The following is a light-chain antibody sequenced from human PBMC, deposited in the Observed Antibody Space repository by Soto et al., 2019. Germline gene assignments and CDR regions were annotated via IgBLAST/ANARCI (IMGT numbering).Light chain of an antibody. J-gene: IGKJ3*01. CDR1: QSVDSY. Sequence: EIVLTQSPATLSLSPGERATLSCRASQSVDSYLAWYQQKPGQAPRLLIYDASNRATGIPARFSGSGSGTDFTLTISSLQPEDIATYYCQHYHNLPPFTFGPGTRVDVK. CDR2: DAS. V-gene: IGKV3-11*01. CDR3: QHYHNLPPFT.